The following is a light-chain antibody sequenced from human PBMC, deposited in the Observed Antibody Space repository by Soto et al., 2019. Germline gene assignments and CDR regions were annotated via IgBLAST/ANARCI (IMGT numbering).Light chain of an antibody. V-gene: IGKV3-20*01. CDR2: GAS. J-gene: IGKJ3*01. CDR1: QNIYSN. CDR3: QHYRSAPFT. Sequence: EIVLTQSPATLSVSPGERATLSCRASQNIYSNGAWYQQRPGQAPRLLIYGASNRATGIPDRFSGSGSGTDFTLTISRLEPEDFAVYYCQHYRSAPFTFGPGTKVDIK.